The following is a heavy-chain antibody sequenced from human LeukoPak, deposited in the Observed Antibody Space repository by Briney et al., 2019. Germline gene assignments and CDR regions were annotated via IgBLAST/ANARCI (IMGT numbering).Heavy chain of an antibody. V-gene: IGHV1-2*02. Sequence: ASVKVSCKASGYTFTDYYMHWVRQAPGQGLEWMGWINPNTGGTDYAQKFQGRVTMTRDTSINTADMEVSRLRSDDTAVYYCARGWRDYGDYVYYFDYWGQGTLVTVTS. CDR2: INPNTGGT. J-gene: IGHJ4*02. D-gene: IGHD4-17*01. CDR3: ARGWRDYGDYVYYFDY. CDR1: GYTFTDYY.